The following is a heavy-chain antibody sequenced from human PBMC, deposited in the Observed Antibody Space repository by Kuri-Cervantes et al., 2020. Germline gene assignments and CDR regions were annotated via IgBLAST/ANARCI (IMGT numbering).Heavy chain of an antibody. CDR2: ISYDGSNK. V-gene: IGHV3-30*03. CDR1: GFTFSSYG. CDR3: ARFGSGSYFEPLDY. Sequence: LSLTCAASGFTFSSYGMHWVRQAPGKGLEWVAVISYDGSNKYYADSVKGRFTISRDNAMNSLYLQMNSLRDEDTAVYYCARFGSGSYFEPLDYWGQGTLVTVSS. J-gene: IGHJ4*02. D-gene: IGHD3-10*01.